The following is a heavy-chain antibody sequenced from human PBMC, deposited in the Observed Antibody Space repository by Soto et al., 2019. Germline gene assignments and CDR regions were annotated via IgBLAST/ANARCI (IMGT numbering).Heavy chain of an antibody. CDR3: ASVRGGETADFDY. D-gene: IGHD3-16*01. Sequence: EVQLVESGGGLVQPGGSLRLSCATSGFTFSDYYMDWVRQAPEKGLQWVGRTRNKANSYTTEYAASVKGRFTISRDESKTSLDLQMNSLKAEGTAVYYCASVRGGETADFDYWGQGTLVTVSS. CDR2: TRNKANSYTT. V-gene: IGHV3-72*01. J-gene: IGHJ4*02. CDR1: GFTFSDYY.